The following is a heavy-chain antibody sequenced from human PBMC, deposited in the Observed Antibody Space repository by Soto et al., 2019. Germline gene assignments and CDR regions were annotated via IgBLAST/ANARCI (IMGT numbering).Heavy chain of an antibody. CDR2: ISADGRET. D-gene: IGHD6-6*01. J-gene: IGHJ4*02. CDR3: ARWPRLLDS. V-gene: IGHV3-7*01. Sequence: GGSLRLSCAASGFTFSDFWMNWVRQAPGKGLEWVAYISADGRETNHVDSVKGRFTISRDNAKNSVYLQMNSLRAEDTAAYYCARWPRLLDSWGQGTLVTVYS. CDR1: GFTFSDFW.